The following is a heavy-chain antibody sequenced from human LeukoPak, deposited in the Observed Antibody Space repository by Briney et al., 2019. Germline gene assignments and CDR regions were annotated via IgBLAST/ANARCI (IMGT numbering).Heavy chain of an antibody. CDR3: AKGDSSSSPSFDY. D-gene: IGHD6-6*01. J-gene: IGHJ4*02. CDR1: GFTFDDYA. Sequence: GRSLRLSCAASGFTFDDYAMHWVRQAPGKGLEWVSGISWNSGSIGYADSVKGRFTISRDNAKNSLYLQMNSLRAEDMALYYCAKGDSSSSPSFDYWGQGTLVTVSS. V-gene: IGHV3-9*03. CDR2: ISWNSGSI.